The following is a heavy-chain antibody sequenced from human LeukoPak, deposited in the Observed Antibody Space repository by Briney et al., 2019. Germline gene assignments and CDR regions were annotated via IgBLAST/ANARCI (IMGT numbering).Heavy chain of an antibody. Sequence: GESLKISCKGSGYSFTSYWIGWVRQMPGKGLEWMGIIYPGDSDTRYSPSFQGQVTISADKSISTAYLQWSSLKASDTAMYYCARSRRYFDWFNDAFDIWGQGTMVTVSS. CDR2: IYPGDSDT. J-gene: IGHJ3*02. D-gene: IGHD3-9*01. CDR1: GYSFTSYW. CDR3: ARSRRYFDWFNDAFDI. V-gene: IGHV5-51*01.